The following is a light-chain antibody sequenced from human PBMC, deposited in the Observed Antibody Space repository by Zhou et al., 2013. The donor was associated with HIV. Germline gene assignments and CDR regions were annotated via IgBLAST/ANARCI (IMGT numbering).Light chain of an antibody. CDR3: QQYNGYWT. CDR2: KAS. J-gene: IGKJ1*01. Sequence: DIQMTQSPSTLSASVGDRVTITCRASQSISSWLAWYQQKPGKAPKLLIYKASSLESGVPSRFSGSGSGTEFTLTISSLQPDDFATYYCQQYNGYWTFGQGTEGGN. V-gene: IGKV1-5*03. CDR1: QSISSW.